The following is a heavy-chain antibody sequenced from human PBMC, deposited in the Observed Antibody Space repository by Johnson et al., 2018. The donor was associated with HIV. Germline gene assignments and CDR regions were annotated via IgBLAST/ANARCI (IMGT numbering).Heavy chain of an antibody. CDR3: ARNLMRYNWNADAFDI. J-gene: IGHJ3*02. V-gene: IGHV3-30-3*01. Sequence: QVQLVESGGGVVQPGRSLRLSCVASGFTFSDYALHWVRQTPGKRLEWVAVISYDGTNADYGDSLKGRFTMSRDNSKNTIYLQMNSLRLEDTAVYYCARNLMRYNWNADAFDIWGQGTMVTVSS. CDR1: GFTFSDYA. CDR2: ISYDGTNA. D-gene: IGHD1-20*01.